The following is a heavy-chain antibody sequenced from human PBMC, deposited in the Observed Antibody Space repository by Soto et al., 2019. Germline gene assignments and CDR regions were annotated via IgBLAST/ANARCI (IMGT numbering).Heavy chain of an antibody. CDR1: GFTFTSSA. CDR2: IVVGSGNT. V-gene: IGHV1-58*01. J-gene: IGHJ4*02. CDR3: AALYYYDSSGYYFPDY. D-gene: IGHD3-22*01. Sequence: SVKVSCKASGFTFTSSAVQWVRQARGQRLEWIGWIVVGSGNTNYAQKFQERVTITRDMSTSTAYTEPSSLRSEDTAVYYCAALYYYDSSGYYFPDYWGQGTLVTVSS.